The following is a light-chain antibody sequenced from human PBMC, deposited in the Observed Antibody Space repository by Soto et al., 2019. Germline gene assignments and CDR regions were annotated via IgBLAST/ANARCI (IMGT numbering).Light chain of an antibody. CDR3: QQYDILPIT. V-gene: IGKV1-33*01. J-gene: IGKJ5*01. CDR2: DAS. Sequence: DIQMTQSPSSPFSSFGGRGTITSPATQDINIYLNWYQQKPGKAPNLLIYDASNLEIGVPSRFSGSGSGTHFTFTISSLQTEDIGTYYCQQYDILPITFGRGTRLEIK. CDR1: QDINIY.